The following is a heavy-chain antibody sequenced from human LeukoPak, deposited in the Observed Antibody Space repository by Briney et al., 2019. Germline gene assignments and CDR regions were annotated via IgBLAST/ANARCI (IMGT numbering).Heavy chain of an antibody. CDR3: ARGDYGDLGYFDY. J-gene: IGHJ4*02. D-gene: IGHD4-17*01. CDR1: GGSISSYY. Sequence: SETLSLTCTVSGGSISSYYWSWIRQPAGKGLEWIERIYSSGSTNYNPSLESRVTMSVDRSKNQFSLKLSSVTAADTAVYHCARGDYGDLGYFDYWGPGTLVTVSS. V-gene: IGHV4-4*07. CDR2: IYSSGST.